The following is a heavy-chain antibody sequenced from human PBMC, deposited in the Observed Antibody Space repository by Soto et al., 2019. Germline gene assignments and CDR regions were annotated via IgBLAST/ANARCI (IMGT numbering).Heavy chain of an antibody. V-gene: IGHV1-3*01. J-gene: IGHJ4*02. CDR3: ARGEVWQLVARPHFDN. CDR2: INAGNGNT. CDR1: GYTFISYA. Sequence: QVQLVQSGAEVKRPGASVKVSCETSGYTFISYAIHWLRQAPGQRPEWMGWINAGNGNTKYSERFRGRVTISRDASARKVYLDLTTLPSEDTAVYYCARGEVWQLVARPHFDNWGQGTLVIVSS. D-gene: IGHD6-6*01.